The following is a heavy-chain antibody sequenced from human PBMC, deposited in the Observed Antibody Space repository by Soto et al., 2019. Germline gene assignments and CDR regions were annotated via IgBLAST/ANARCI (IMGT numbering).Heavy chain of an antibody. J-gene: IGHJ4*02. CDR2: IIPILGIA. D-gene: IGHD3-3*01. CDR3: ARDGTIFGVVMPPDY. CDR1: GGTFSSYT. Sequence: ASAKVSCKASGGTFSSYTISWVRQAPGQGLEWMGRIIPILGIANYAQKFQGRVTITADKSTSTAYMELSSLRSEDTAVYYCARDGTIFGVVMPPDYWGQGTLVTVSS. V-gene: IGHV1-69*04.